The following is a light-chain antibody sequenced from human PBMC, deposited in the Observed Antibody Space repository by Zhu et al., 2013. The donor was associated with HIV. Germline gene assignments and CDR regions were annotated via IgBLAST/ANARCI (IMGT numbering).Light chain of an antibody. Sequence: QSALTQPASVSGSPGQSITISCTGTSSDVGGYNYVSWYQQHPGKAPKLMIYEVSNRPSGVSNRFSGSKSGNTASLTISGLQAEDEADYYCSSYTSSSTLVFGTGTKVT. CDR1: SSDVGGYNY. CDR2: EVS. J-gene: IGLJ1*01. V-gene: IGLV2-14*01. CDR3: SSYTSSSTLV.